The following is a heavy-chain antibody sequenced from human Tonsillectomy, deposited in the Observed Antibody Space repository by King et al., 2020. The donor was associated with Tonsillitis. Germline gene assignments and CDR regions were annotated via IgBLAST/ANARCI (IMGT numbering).Heavy chain of an antibody. CDR1: GFTFSYYY. CDR2: ISSSGSSI. Sequence: VQLVESGGVLVKPGGSLRLSCAASGFTFSYYYMSWIRQAPGKGLEWVSYISSSGSSIYYADSVKGRFTISRDNAKSSLYLQMNSLRAEDTAVYYCAGVSAQGGRFDYRGQGTLVTVSS. V-gene: IGHV3-11*01. J-gene: IGHJ4*02. CDR3: AGVSAQGGRFDY. D-gene: IGHD2-15*01.